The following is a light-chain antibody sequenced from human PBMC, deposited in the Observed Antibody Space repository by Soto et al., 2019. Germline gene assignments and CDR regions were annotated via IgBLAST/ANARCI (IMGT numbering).Light chain of an antibody. J-gene: IGLJ3*02. Sequence: QSVLTQSPSASASLGASVKLTCTLSSGHSSYAIAWHQQQPEKGPRYLMKLNSDGSHSKGDGIPDRFSGSSSGAVRYLTISRLQSEDEADYYCQTWGTGIQVFGGGTQLTVL. CDR2: LNSDGSH. CDR3: QTWGTGIQV. CDR1: SGHSSYA. V-gene: IGLV4-69*01.